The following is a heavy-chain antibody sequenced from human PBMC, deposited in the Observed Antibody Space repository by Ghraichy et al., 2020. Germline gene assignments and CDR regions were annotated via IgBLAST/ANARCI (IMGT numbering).Heavy chain of an antibody. CDR2: LNIDGTTV. V-gene: IGHV3-74*01. Sequence: GGSLRLSCAASGFSFTDYWMHWVRQTPGRGLEWVSHLNIDGTTVNYADSVKGRFTISRDNATNTMYLQMISLTVEDTAVYYCVRSYKDGLRHFDYWGQGTLVTVSS. CDR1: GFSFTDYW. D-gene: IGHD1-14*01. CDR3: VRSYKDGLRHFDY. J-gene: IGHJ4*02.